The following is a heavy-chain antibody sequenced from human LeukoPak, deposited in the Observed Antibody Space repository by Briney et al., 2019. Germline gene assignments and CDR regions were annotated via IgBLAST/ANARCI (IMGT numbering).Heavy chain of an antibody. V-gene: IGHV1-2*02. J-gene: IGHJ6*03. CDR1: GYTFTGYY. Sequence: GASVKVSCKASGYTFTGYYMHWVRRAPGQGLEWMGWINPNSGGTNYAQKFQGRVTMTRDTSISTAYMELSRLRSDDTAVYYCARDRGSDYYYMDVWGEGTTVTVSS. CDR2: INPNSGGT. D-gene: IGHD3-10*01. CDR3: ARDRGSDYYYMDV.